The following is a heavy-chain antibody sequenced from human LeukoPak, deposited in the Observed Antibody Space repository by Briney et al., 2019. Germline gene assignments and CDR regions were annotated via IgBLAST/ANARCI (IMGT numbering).Heavy chain of an antibody. CDR1: GYTFTSYG. CDR3: ARVYTMVRGLHLQNWFDP. D-gene: IGHD3-10*01. CDR2: ISAYNGNT. J-gene: IGHJ5*02. V-gene: IGHV1-18*01. Sequence: ASVKVSCKASGYTFTSYGISWVRQAPGQGLEWMGWISAYNGNTNYAQKLRGRVTMTTDTSTSTAYMELRSLRSDDTAVYYCARVYTMVRGLHLQNWFDPWGQGTLVTVSS.